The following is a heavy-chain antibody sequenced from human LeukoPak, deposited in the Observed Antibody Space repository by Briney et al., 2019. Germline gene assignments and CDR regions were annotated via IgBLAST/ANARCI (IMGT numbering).Heavy chain of an antibody. CDR2: ISSGSDNI. Sequence: GGSLRLSCAASGLTFTGYSMNWVCQAPGKGLEWVSSISSGSDNIYYADSVKGRFTISRDNARNSLYLQMYSLRADDTAVYYCARSALGKTYDYWGQGTLVTVSS. J-gene: IGHJ4*02. CDR1: GLTFTGYS. V-gene: IGHV3-21*01. CDR3: ARSALGKTYDY.